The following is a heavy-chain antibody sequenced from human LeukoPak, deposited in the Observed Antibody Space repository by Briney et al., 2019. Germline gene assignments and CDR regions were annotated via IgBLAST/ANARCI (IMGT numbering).Heavy chain of an antibody. CDR3: AKFRWFGELFLFDY. D-gene: IGHD3-10*01. CDR1: GFTFSSYA. V-gene: IGHV3-23*01. J-gene: IGHJ4*02. Sequence: GGSLRLPCAASGFTFSSYAMSWVRQAPGKGLEWVSTISGGSINTYYADSVKGRFTISRDNSKNTLYLQMNSLRAEDTAVYYCAKFRWFGELFLFDYWGQGAQVTVSS. CDR2: ISGGSINT.